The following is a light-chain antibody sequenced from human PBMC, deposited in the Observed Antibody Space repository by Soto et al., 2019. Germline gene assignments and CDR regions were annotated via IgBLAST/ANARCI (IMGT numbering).Light chain of an antibody. V-gene: IGKV1-5*03. CDR2: KAS. J-gene: IGKJ1*01. Sequence: DIQMTQSPSTLSGSVGDRVTITCRASQTISSWLAWYQQKPGKAPXXLIYKASTLKSGVPSRFSGSGSGTEFTLTISSLQPDDFATYYCQHYNSYGTFGQGTKVDIK. CDR1: QTISSW. CDR3: QHYNSYGT.